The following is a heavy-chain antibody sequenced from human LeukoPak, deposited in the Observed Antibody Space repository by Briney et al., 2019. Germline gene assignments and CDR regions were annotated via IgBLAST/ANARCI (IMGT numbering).Heavy chain of an antibody. D-gene: IGHD2-15*01. J-gene: IGHJ3*02. CDR1: GVSISSGSYY. V-gene: IGHV4-61*02. Sequence: SETLSLTCTVSGVSISSGSYYWSWIRQPAGKGLEWIGRIYTSGSTYYNPSLKSRVTISVDTSKNQFSLKLSSVTAADTAVYYCARELVVVVAAKDAFDIWGQGTMVTVSS. CDR2: IYTSGST. CDR3: ARELVVVVAAKDAFDI.